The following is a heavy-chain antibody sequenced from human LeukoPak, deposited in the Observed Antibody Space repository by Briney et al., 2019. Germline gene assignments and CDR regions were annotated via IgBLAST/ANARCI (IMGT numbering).Heavy chain of an antibody. CDR1: GFTVSSNY. Sequence: GGFLRLSCAASGFTVSSNYMSWVRQAPGKGLEWVSVIYSGGSTYYADSVKGRFTISRDNSKNTLYLQMNSLRVEDTAVYYCARGSGSYVRFDYWGQGTLVTVSS. CDR2: IYSGGST. D-gene: IGHD3-10*01. V-gene: IGHV3-66*01. J-gene: IGHJ4*02. CDR3: ARGSGSYVRFDY.